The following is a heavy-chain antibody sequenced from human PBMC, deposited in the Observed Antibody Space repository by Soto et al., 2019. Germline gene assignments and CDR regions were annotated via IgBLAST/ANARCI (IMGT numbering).Heavy chain of an antibody. D-gene: IGHD1-1*01. CDR3: ARRTTGVVHPYYGMDV. V-gene: IGHV4-30-4*01. CDR1: GGSISSGDYY. J-gene: IGHJ6*02. CDR2: IYYSGST. Sequence: QVQLQESGPGLVKPSQTLSLTCTVSGGSISSGDYYWSWIRQPPGKGLEWIGYIYYSGSTYYNPSLKSRVTISVDTSKNQCSLKLSSVTAADTAVYYCARRTTGVVHPYYGMDVWGQGTTVTVSS.